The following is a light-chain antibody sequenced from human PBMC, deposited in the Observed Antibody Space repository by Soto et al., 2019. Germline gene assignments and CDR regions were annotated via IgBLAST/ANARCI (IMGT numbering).Light chain of an antibody. CDR2: GAS. V-gene: IGKV3-20*01. Sequence: IVLTHSLGTLSLSPGERATLSCRASQSVSSNLAWYQQKPGQAPRLLIYGASTRATGIPDRFSGSGSGTDFTLTISRLEPEDFAVYYCQQYGSSPRTFGQGTKVDIK. J-gene: IGKJ1*01. CDR3: QQYGSSPRT. CDR1: QSVSSN.